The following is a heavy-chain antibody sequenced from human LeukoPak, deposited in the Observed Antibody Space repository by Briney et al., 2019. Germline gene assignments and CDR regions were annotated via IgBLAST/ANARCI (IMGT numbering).Heavy chain of an antibody. CDR1: GGSINNDGHY. Sequence: SETLSLTCTVSGGSINNDGHYWSWIRQHPGKCLEWIGYIYYSGTTYYDPSLKSRVTISVGTSKNQFSLQLSSVTAADTAVYYCARASRLGELSLGYWGQGTLVTVSS. J-gene: IGHJ4*02. V-gene: IGHV4-31*03. CDR3: ARASRLGELSLGY. D-gene: IGHD3-16*02. CDR2: IYYSGTT.